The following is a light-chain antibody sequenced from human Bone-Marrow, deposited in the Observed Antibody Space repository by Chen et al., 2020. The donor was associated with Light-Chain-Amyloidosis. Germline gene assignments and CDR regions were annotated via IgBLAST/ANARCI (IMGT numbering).Light chain of an antibody. CDR1: QDISSS. V-gene: IGKV1-33*01. J-gene: IGKJ2*01. CDR3: QQCDNIPYT. Sequence: DIQMTQSPSSLSASVGDRVTITCQASQDISSSLNWYQQKQGEAPKLRIYDPSILETGVPSRFRGSGSGTHFTFTISSLQSEDFATYYCQQCDNIPYTFGQGTKLEIK. CDR2: DPS.